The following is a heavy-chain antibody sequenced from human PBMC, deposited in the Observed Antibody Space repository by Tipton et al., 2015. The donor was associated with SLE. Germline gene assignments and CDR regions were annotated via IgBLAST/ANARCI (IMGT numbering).Heavy chain of an antibody. D-gene: IGHD6-13*01. CDR1: GGSISSSSYY. Sequence: TQSLTCTVSGGSISSSSYYWGWIRQPPGKGLEWIGSIYYSGSTYYNPSLKSRVTISVDTSKNQFSLKLSSVTAADTAVYYCAREEEWQQLVQLYFDLWGRGTLVTVSS. V-gene: IGHV4-39*07. CDR3: AREEEWQQLVQLYFDL. CDR2: IYYSGST. J-gene: IGHJ2*01.